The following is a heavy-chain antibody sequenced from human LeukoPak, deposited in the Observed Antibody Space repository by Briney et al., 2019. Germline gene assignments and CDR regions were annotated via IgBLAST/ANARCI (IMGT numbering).Heavy chain of an antibody. D-gene: IGHD2-2*01. CDR3: ARAYCSSTSCYVSWFDP. V-gene: IGHV1-8*01. CDR2: MNPNSVNT. CDR1: GDTFTSYD. J-gene: IGHJ5*02. Sequence: ASVKVSCKASGDTFTSYDINWVRQATGQGLEWMVWMNPNSVNTCYAQKFQGRVTMTRNTSISTAYMELSSLRSEDTAVYYCARAYCSSTSCYVSWFDPWGQGTLVTVSS.